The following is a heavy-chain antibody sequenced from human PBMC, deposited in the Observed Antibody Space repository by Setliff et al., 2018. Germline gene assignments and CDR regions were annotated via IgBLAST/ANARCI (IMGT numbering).Heavy chain of an antibody. CDR2: INHSGST. J-gene: IGHJ4*02. V-gene: IGHV4-34*01. Sequence: SETLSLTCTVYGGSFSGYYWSWIRQPPGKGLEWIGEINHSGSTNYNPSLKSRVTISVDTSRNQFSLELSSVTAADTAVYYCARRYNFWSGYLDYWGQGTLVTVSS. CDR3: ARRYNFWSGYLDY. CDR1: GGSFSGYY. D-gene: IGHD3-3*01.